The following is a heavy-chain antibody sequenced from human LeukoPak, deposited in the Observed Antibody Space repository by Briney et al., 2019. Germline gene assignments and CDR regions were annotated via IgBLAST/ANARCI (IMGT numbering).Heavy chain of an antibody. CDR1: GFTFSSYG. D-gene: IGHD2-15*01. CDR2: ISGSGGST. J-gene: IGHJ4*02. CDR3: AKVPYCSGGSCYSPPH. Sequence: PGGSLRLSCAASGFTFSSYGMSWVRQAPGKGLEWVSAISGSGGSTYYADSVKGRFTISRDNSKDTLYRQMNSLRAEDTAVYYCAKVPYCSGGSCYSPPHWGQGTLVTVSS. V-gene: IGHV3-23*01.